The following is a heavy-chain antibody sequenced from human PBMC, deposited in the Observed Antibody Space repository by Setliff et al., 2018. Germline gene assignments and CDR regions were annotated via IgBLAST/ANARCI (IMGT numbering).Heavy chain of an antibody. CDR2: TIPIFGTT. D-gene: IGHD3-22*01. V-gene: IGHV1-69*05. CDR3: AREGVDSRSSTDYRYYMDV. Sequence: SVKVSCKASGATFSSYGISWVRQAPGQGLEWMGGTIPIFGTTNYAQKFQGRVTIITDESTTTAYMELSSLRSEDTAVYYCAREGVDSRSSTDYRYYMDVWGKGTTVTVSS. J-gene: IGHJ6*03. CDR1: GATFSSYG.